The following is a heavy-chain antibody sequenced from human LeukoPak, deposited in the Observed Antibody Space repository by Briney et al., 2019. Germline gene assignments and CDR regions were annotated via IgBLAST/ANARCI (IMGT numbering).Heavy chain of an antibody. D-gene: IGHD3-10*01. J-gene: IGHJ3*02. Sequence: GASVKASCKASGGTFSSYAISWVRQAPGQGLEWMGRIIPILGIANYAQKFQGRVTITADKSTSTAYMELSSLRSKDTAVYYCARDEGNAFDIWGQGTMVTVSS. V-gene: IGHV1-69*04. CDR2: IIPILGIA. CDR1: GGTFSSYA. CDR3: ARDEGNAFDI.